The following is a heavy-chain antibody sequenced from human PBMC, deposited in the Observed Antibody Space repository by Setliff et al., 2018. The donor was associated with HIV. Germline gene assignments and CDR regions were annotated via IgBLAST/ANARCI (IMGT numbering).Heavy chain of an antibody. CDR2: INPTGGKT. D-gene: IGHD3-3*01. CDR3: ARRLTYYDFWSGFYNY. J-gene: IGHJ4*02. V-gene: IGHV1-46*01. Sequence: ASVKVSCKASGYTFTSYYIYWVRQAPGQGLEWMGIINPTGGKTNYAQKFQGRVTMTRDTSTSTVYMELSSLRSEDTAVYYCARRLTYYDFWSGFYNYWGQGTLVTVSS. CDR1: GYTFTSYY.